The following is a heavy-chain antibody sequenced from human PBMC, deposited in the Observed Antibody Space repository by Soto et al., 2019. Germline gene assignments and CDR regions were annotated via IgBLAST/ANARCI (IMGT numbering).Heavy chain of an antibody. J-gene: IGHJ3*02. CDR1: GYTFTSHD. Sequence: QVQLVQSGAEVKKPGASVKVSCKASGYTFTSHDINWVRQATGQGLEWMGWINPNRGNTGYTQKFQGRITMTRNTSINTAYLELSSLRSEDTAVYYCARGRVMTSFGVVIEDAFDIWGQGTRVNVSS. V-gene: IGHV1-8*01. CDR2: INPNRGNT. D-gene: IGHD3-3*01. CDR3: ARGRVMTSFGVVIEDAFDI.